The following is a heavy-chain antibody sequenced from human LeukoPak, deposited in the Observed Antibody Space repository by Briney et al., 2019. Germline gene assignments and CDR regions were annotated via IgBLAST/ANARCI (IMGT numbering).Heavy chain of an antibody. J-gene: IGHJ4*02. V-gene: IGHV3-30*18. CDR2: ISKDAKSN. CDR1: GFTFSSYG. CDR3: AKSTSFDY. Sequence: GGSLRLSCATSGFTFSSYGMHWVRQVPGKGLEWVAVISKDAKSNYHVDSVKGRFTISRDNSKNTLYLQMNSLRAEDTAVYYCAKSTSFDYWGQGTLVTVSS.